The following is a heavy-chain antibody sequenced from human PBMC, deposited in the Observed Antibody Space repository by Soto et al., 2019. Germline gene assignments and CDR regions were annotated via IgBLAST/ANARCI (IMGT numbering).Heavy chain of an antibody. CDR2: ISYDGSNK. CDR1: GFTFSSYA. CDR3: ARDSSGYGDYVGYFDY. D-gene: IGHD4-17*01. V-gene: IGHV3-30-3*01. Sequence: QVQLVESGGGVVQPGRSLRLSCAASGFTFSSYAMHWVRQAPGKGLEWVAVISYDGSNKYYADSVQGRFTISRDNSKNTTYPQMDSLRAEDTAVYYCARDSSGYGDYVGYFDYWGQGTLVTVSS. J-gene: IGHJ4*02.